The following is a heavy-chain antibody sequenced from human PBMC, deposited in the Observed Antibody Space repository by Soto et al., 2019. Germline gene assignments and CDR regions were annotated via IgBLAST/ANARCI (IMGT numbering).Heavy chain of an antibody. CDR3: AREELNCGGDCFAF. D-gene: IGHD2-21*01. V-gene: IGHV3-48*03. Sequence: GGSLRLSCAASGFTFSSYEFNWVRQAPGKGLEWISYIGTSETNTYYAGSVKSRFTVSRDNAKNSVYLQMNSLRAEDTAIYYCAREELNCGGDCFAFWGQGALVTVSS. CDR2: IGTSETNT. CDR1: GFTFSSYE. J-gene: IGHJ4*02.